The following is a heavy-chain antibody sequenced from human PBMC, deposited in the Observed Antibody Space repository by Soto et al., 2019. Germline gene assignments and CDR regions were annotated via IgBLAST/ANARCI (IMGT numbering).Heavy chain of an antibody. J-gene: IGHJ5*02. V-gene: IGHV3-74*01. D-gene: IGHD3-22*01. CDR3: ARSSGGWFDP. CDR1: GFTFNIYA. Sequence: PGGSLRLSCAASGFTFNIYAMSWVRQAPGKGLEWVSPISNDGSSTSYADSVKGRFTISRDNAKNTLYLQMNSLGAEDTAVYYCARSSGGWFDPWGQGTLVTVSS. CDR2: ISNDGSST.